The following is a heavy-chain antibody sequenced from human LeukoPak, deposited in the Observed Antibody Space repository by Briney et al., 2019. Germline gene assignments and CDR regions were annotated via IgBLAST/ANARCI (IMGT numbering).Heavy chain of an antibody. J-gene: IGHJ3*02. Sequence: PGGSLRLSCAASGFTFSAYLMHWVRQAPGKGLVWVSRINSDGSSTSYADSVKGRFTISRDNAKNTLYLQMNSLRADDTAVYYCTAVGPDDDGSGSYRAFEIWGQGTMVTVSS. V-gene: IGHV3-74*01. CDR3: TAVGPDDDGSGSYRAFEI. D-gene: IGHD3-10*01. CDR2: INSDGSST. CDR1: GFTFSAYL.